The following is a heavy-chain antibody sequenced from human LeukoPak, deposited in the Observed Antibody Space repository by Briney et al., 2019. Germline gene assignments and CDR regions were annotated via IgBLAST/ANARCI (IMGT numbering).Heavy chain of an antibody. J-gene: IGHJ4*02. CDR2: ISAYNGNT. D-gene: IGHD5-18*01. V-gene: IGHV1-18*01. CDR3: TRDLGVDTSMIFFDY. CDR1: GYTFTSFG. Sequence: ASVKVSCKASGYTFTSFGISWVRQAPGQGLEWMGWISAYNGNTNYVQRFQGRVTMTTDTSTSTAYMELRSLRSDDTAMSYCTRDLGVDTSMIFFDYWGQGTLVTVSS.